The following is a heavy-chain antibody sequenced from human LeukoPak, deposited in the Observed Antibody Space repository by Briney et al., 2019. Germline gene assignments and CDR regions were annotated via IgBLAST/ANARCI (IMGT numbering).Heavy chain of an antibody. CDR1: GGSISSGSYY. CDR3: ARGDYCSSTSCYSDWFDP. CDR2: IYTSGCT. D-gene: IGHD2-2*01. Sequence: SETLSLTCTVSGGSISSGSYYWSWIRQPAGKGREWIGRIYTSGCTNYNPSLKSRVTISVDTSKNQFSLKLSSVTAADTAVYYCARGDYCSSTSCYSDWFDPWGQGTLVTVSS. V-gene: IGHV4-61*02. J-gene: IGHJ5*02.